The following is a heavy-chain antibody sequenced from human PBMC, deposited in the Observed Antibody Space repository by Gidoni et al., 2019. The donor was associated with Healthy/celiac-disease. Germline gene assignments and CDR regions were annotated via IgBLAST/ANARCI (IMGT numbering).Heavy chain of an antibody. D-gene: IGHD3-22*01. Sequence: QLQLQESGPGLVKPSETLSLTCTVSGGSISSSSYYWGWIRQPPGKGLEWIGSIYYSGSTYYNPSLKSRVTISVDTSKNQFSLKLSSVTAADTAVYYCARHSGSSLYYYDSSGSDAFDIWGQGTMVTVSS. CDR1: GGSISSSSYY. J-gene: IGHJ3*02. V-gene: IGHV4-39*01. CDR2: IYYSGST. CDR3: ARHSGSSLYYYDSSGSDAFDI.